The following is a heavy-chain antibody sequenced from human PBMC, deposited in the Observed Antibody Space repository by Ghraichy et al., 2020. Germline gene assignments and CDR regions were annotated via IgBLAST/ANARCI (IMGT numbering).Heavy chain of an antibody. CDR1: GFTFSSYA. CDR2: ISGSGGST. V-gene: IGHV3-23*01. J-gene: IGHJ4*02. Sequence: SCAASGFTFSSYAMSWVRQAPGKGLEWVSAISGSGGSTYYADSVKGRFTISRDNSKNTLYLQMNSLRAEDTAVYYCAKMVTGDGYNPNFDYWGQGTLVTVSS. CDR3: AKMVTGDGYNPNFDY. D-gene: IGHD5-24*01.